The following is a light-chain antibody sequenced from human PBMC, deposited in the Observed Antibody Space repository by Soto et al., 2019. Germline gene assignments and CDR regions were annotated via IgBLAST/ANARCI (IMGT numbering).Light chain of an antibody. Sequence: DIQMTQSPSTLSASVGDRVTITCRASQSVSTWLAWYQQKAGKAPKLLIYGASSLESGVPSRFSGSGSGTEFTLTITSLQPDDFATYNCQQYNTYPWTCGHGTKVEFK. CDR3: QQYNTYPWT. CDR1: QSVSTW. J-gene: IGKJ1*01. V-gene: IGKV1-5*01. CDR2: GAS.